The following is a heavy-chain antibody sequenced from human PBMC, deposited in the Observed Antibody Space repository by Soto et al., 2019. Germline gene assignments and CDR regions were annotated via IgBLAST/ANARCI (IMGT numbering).Heavy chain of an antibody. D-gene: IGHD3-10*01. CDR2: INPILSMS. J-gene: IGHJ4*02. Sequence: ASVKVSCKASGDTFTFYSINWVRQAPGLGLEWMGRINPILSMSNYAQRFQGRVTMTADKSTSTAYMELSSLRSEDTAMYYCASSYGSGYRAFDYWGQGTLVTVSS. CDR3: ASSYGSGYRAFDY. V-gene: IGHV1-69*02. CDR1: GDTFTFYS.